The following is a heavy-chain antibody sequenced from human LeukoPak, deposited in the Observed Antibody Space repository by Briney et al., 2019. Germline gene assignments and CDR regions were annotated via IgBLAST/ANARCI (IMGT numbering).Heavy chain of an antibody. J-gene: IGHJ4*02. V-gene: IGHV4-59*01. CDR2: IYYSGST. D-gene: IGHD1-26*01. CDR3: ARRGGASFDY. CDR1: GGSISSYY. Sequence: SETLSLTCTVSGGSISSYYWSWIRRPPGKGLEWIGYIYYSGSTNYNPSLKSRVTISVDTSKNQFSLKLSSVTAADTAVYYCARRGGASFDYWGQGTLVTVSS.